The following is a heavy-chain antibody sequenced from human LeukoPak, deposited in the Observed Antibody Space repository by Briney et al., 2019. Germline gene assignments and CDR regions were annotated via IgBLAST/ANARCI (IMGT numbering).Heavy chain of an antibody. V-gene: IGHV1-18*01. Sequence: ASVKVSCKASGYTFTTYGLSWVRQAPGQGLEWMGWISTDNGNTNYAQKFQGRVTMTTDTSTSTAYMELRSLRSDDTAVYYCARDPTEDFWSGFYSYFDFWGQGTLVTVSS. CDR2: ISTDNGNT. D-gene: IGHD3-3*01. J-gene: IGHJ4*02. CDR3: ARDPTEDFWSGFYSYFDF. CDR1: GYTFTTYG.